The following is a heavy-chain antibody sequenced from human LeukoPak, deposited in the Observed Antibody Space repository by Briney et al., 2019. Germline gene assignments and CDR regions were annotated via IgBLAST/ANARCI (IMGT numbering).Heavy chain of an antibody. CDR3: ARGRYGWLPFDY. CDR1: GGSISSSSYY. CDR2: IYYSGST. D-gene: IGHD3-16*01. Sequence: SETLSLTCTVSGGSISSSSYYWGWIRQPPGKGLEWIGSIYYSGSTYYNPSLKSRVTISVDTSKNQFSLKLSSVTAADTAVYYCARGRYGWLPFDYWGQGTLVTVSS. J-gene: IGHJ4*02. V-gene: IGHV4-39*01.